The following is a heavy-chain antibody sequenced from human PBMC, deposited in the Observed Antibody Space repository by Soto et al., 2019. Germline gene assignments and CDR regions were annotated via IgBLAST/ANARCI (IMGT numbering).Heavy chain of an antibody. CDR1: GGSITEKY. J-gene: IGHJ5*02. CDR3: VASLAASGLNWLDP. D-gene: IGHD6-13*01. V-gene: IGHV4-4*07. CDR2: IFANGNT. Sequence: QLQLQESGPGLVKPSETLSLTCTVSGGSITEKYWNWVRQPAGKGLEWIGLIFANGNTDYNPSLKSRFTMSVDASKNQFSLKLTSMTAADTAVYYCVASLAASGLNWLDPWGQGTLVTVSS.